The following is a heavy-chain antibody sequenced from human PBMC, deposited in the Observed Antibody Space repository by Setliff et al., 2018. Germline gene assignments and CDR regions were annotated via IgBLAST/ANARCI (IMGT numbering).Heavy chain of an antibody. Sequence: PSQTLSLTCTVSGSSFSSYSWSWIRQPPGKGLEWIGYKYYSGSTNSNPSLKSRVTISVDTSKNQFSLKLSSVTAADTVVYYCARWRVRDSGYYPRLSYMDVWGKGTTVTVSS. D-gene: IGHD3-22*01. CDR2: KYYSGST. V-gene: IGHV4-59*08. CDR3: ARWRVRDSGYYPRLSYMDV. J-gene: IGHJ6*03. CDR1: GSSFSSYS.